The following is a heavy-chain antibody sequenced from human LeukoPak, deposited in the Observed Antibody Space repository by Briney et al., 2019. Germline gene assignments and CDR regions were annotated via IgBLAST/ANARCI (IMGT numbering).Heavy chain of an antibody. D-gene: IGHD3-9*01. J-gene: IGHJ3*02. CDR1: GYTFTGYY. Sequence: ASVKVSCKASGYTFTGYYMHWVRQAPGQGLEWMGWINPNSGGTNYAQKFQGRVTMTRDTSISTAYMELSRLRSDDTAVYYCARGGLRYFDWLEHVRKFDAFDIWGQGTMVTVSS. V-gene: IGHV1-2*02. CDR3: ARGGLRYFDWLEHVRKFDAFDI. CDR2: INPNSGGT.